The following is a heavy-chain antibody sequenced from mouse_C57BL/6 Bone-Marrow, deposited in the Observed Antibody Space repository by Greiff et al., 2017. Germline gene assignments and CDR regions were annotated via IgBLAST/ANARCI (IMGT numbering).Heavy chain of an antibody. CDR1: GFTFSDYY. Sequence: EVQGVESGGGLVQPGGSLKLSCAASGFTFSDYYMYWVRQTPEKRLEWVAYISNGGGSTYYPDTVKGRFTISRDNAKNTLYLQMSRLKSEDTAMYYCARAYGIAYWGQGTLVTVSA. V-gene: IGHV5-12*01. CDR2: ISNGGGST. CDR3: ARAYGIAY. D-gene: IGHD1-1*01. J-gene: IGHJ3*01.